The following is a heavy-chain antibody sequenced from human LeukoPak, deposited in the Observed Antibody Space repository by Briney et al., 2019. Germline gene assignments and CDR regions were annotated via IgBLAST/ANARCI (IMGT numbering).Heavy chain of an antibody. V-gene: IGHV4-39*07. CDR3: ARDKVAGSYFDY. Sequence: SETLSLTCIVSGGSISSSTYFWGWIRQPPGKGLEWIGIISYNGTTYYNPSLKRRVTISVDTSKNQFSLKLSSVTAADTAVYYCARDKVAGSYFDYWGQGTLVTVSS. J-gene: IGHJ4*02. CDR2: ISYNGTT. CDR1: GGSISSSTYF. D-gene: IGHD2-15*01.